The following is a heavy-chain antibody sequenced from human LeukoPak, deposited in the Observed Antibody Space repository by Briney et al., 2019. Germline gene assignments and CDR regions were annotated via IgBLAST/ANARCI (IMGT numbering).Heavy chain of an antibody. D-gene: IGHD6-19*01. V-gene: IGHV3-53*01. CDR3: ARVGYRAVAGRQNGVTRDY. CDR1: GFTVSNNY. CDR2: IYSGGST. J-gene: IGHJ4*02. Sequence: PGGSLRLSCAVSGFTVSNNYMNWVRQAPGKGLEWVSVIYSGGSTYYADSVKGRFTISRDNSKNTLFLQVNSLRAEDTAVYYCARVGYRAVAGRQNGVTRDYWGQGTLVTVSS.